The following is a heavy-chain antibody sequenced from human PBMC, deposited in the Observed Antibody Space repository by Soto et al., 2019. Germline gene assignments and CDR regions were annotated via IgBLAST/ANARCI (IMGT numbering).Heavy chain of an antibody. CDR1: GFTFSSYW. Sequence: PGGSLRLSCAASGFTFSSYWMHWVRQAPGKGLVWVSRINSDGSSTSYADSVKGRFTISRDNAKNTLYLQMNSLRAEDTAVYYCASGYSNLERNNWFDPWGQGTLVTVSS. V-gene: IGHV3-74*01. CDR3: ASGYSNLERNNWFDP. CDR2: INSDGSST. J-gene: IGHJ5*02. D-gene: IGHD4-4*01.